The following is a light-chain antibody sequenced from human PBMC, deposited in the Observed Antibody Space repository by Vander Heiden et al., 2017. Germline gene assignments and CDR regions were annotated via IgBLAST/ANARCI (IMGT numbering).Light chain of an antibody. V-gene: IGKV4-1*01. CDR2: WAS. CDR1: QSDLHSSNNKNY. J-gene: IGKJ2*01. CDR3: QQYYTTPHT. Sequence: DIVMTHSPASLAVSLGERATINCKSSQSDLHSSNNKNYLAWYQQKPGQPPKLLIYWASTRESGVPDRFSGSGSGTDFTLAISSLQAEDVAVYYCQQYYTTPHTFGQGTKLEIK.